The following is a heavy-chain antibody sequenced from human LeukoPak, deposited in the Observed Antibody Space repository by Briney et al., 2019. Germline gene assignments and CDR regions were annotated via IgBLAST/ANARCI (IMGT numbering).Heavy chain of an antibody. J-gene: IGHJ6*03. CDR1: GFTFSSYA. V-gene: IGHV3-74*01. Sequence: QSGGSLRLSCEASGFTFSSYAMGWVRQAPGKGLVWVSRINTDGSSTSYADSVKGRFTISRDNAKNTLYLQMNSLRAEDTAVYYCARARDYYYYYMDVWGKGTTVTVSS. CDR2: INTDGSST. CDR3: ARARDYYYYYMDV.